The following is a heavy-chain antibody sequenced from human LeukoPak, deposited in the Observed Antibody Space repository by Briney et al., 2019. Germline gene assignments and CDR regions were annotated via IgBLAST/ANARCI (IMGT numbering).Heavy chain of an antibody. CDR2: FYSGVST. D-gene: IGHD5-12*01. CDR3: ARGRGYSGYDESYPFDY. V-gene: IGHV3-66*01. J-gene: IGHJ4*02. Sequence: GGSLRLSCAASGFAVSRNYMSWVRQAPGKGLEWVSVFYSGVSTDYADSVKGRFTMSRDNSNNTLYLQMNSLRAEDTAVYYCARGRGYSGYDESYPFDYWGQGTLVTVSS. CDR1: GFAVSRNY.